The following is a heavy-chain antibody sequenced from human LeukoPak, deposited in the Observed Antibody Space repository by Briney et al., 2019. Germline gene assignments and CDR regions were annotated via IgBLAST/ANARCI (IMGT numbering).Heavy chain of an antibody. D-gene: IGHD2-2*01. V-gene: IGHV3-23*01. CDR1: GFTFSTSA. J-gene: IGHJ5*02. CDR2: ISESGGST. CDR3: AASLPNIVVVPAAKGPFGS. Sequence: PGGSLRLSCVVSGFTFSTSAMSWVRQAPGKGLEWVSGISESGGSTYYADSVKGRFTSSRDNSKNTLYLQMSSLRAEDTAVYYCAASLPNIVVVPAAKGPFGSWGQGTLVTVSS.